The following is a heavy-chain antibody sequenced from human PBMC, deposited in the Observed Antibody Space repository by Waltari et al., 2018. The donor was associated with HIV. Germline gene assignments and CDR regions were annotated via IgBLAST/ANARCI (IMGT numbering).Heavy chain of an antibody. CDR2: INPDSGDT. Sequence: LVQSASEVWARGAFVTPPCKTSGDTFTTTFINLLLLAPGQGLEWLGRINPDSGDTTYSQTFQTRVTMTRDTSSASAYMELTRLTSADTATYFCARGEDVSLTHLPPGFRLQFWGQGSLVSVSS. CDR3: ARGEDVSLTHLPPGFRLQF. V-gene: IGHV1-2*06. D-gene: IGHD1-26*01. CDR1: GDTFTTTF. J-gene: IGHJ4*01.